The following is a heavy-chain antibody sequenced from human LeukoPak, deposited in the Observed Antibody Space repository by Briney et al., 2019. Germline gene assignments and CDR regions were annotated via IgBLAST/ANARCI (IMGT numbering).Heavy chain of an antibody. J-gene: IGHJ3*02. V-gene: IGHV3-9*01. CDR1: GFTFDDYA. CDR2: ISWNSGGI. Sequence: GRSLRLSCAASGFTFDDYAMHWVRQAPGKGLEWVSGISWNSGGIGYADSVKGRFTISRDNAKNSLYLQMDSLRAEDTALYYCAKDPSRSARYAFDIWGQGTMVTVSS. CDR3: AKDPSRSARYAFDI.